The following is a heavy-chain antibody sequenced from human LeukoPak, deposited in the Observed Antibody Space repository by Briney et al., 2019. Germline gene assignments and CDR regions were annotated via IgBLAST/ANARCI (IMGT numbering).Heavy chain of an antibody. CDR2: IKQDGREK. V-gene: IGHV3-7*03. CDR1: GFTLSSYW. J-gene: IGHJ4*02. CDR3: ARGGTTVTTYYYFDY. D-gene: IGHD4-17*01. Sequence: GGSLRLSCAASGFTLSSYWMSWGRQAPGKGLEWEANIKQDGREKYDVDAVKGRFTISIDNAKNSLYLQMNSLRAEDTAVYYCARGGTTVTTYYYFDYWGQGTLVTVSS.